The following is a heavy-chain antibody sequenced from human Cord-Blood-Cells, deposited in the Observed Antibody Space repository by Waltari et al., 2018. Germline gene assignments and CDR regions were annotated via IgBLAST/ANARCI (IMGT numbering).Heavy chain of an antibody. V-gene: IGHV1-24*01. J-gene: IGHJ4*02. Sequence: QVQLVQSGAEVKKPGASVKVSCKVSGYTLTELSMHWVRQAPGKGLEWMGGFEPEDGKTSYAQKCQGRVTMTEDTATDTAYMELSSLRSEDTAVYYCATGTPHVGATTDYWGQGTLVTVSS. CDR2: FEPEDGKT. CDR3: ATGTPHVGATTDY. D-gene: IGHD1-26*01. CDR1: GYTLTELS.